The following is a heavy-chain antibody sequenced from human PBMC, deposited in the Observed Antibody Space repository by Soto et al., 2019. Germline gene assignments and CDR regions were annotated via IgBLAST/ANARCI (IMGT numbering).Heavy chain of an antibody. J-gene: IGHJ2*01. CDR2: IYWDDDK. CDR3: ALPGIAAAGTSWWYFDL. CDR1: GFSLSTSGVG. D-gene: IGHD6-13*01. V-gene: IGHV2-5*02. Sequence: QITLKESGPTLVKPTQTLTLTCTFSGFSLSTSGVGVGWIRQPPGKALEWLALIYWDDDKRYSPSLKSRLTITKDTSKTQVVITMTNMDPVDTATYYCALPGIAAAGTSWWYFDLWGRGTLVTVSS.